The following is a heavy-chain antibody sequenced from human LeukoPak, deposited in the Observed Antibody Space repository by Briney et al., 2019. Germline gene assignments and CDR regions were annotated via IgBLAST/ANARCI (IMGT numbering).Heavy chain of an antibody. CDR3: ARGRYSSDWYYFDC. CDR1: GFTFRTYW. D-gene: IGHD6-13*01. CDR2: IKQDGSET. Sequence: PGGSLRLSCAASGFTFRTYWMNWVRQTPGKGLGWVANIKQDGSETYFVDSVRGRFSISRDNAKNSLYLQMNSLRAEDTAVYYCARGRYSSDWYYFDCWGQGTLVTVSS. J-gene: IGHJ4*02. V-gene: IGHV3-7*01.